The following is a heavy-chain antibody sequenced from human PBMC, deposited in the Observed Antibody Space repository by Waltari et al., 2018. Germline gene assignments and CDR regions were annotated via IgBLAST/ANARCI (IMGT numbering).Heavy chain of an antibody. CDR3: ARAYDYDSSGYPNNWFDP. D-gene: IGHD3-22*01. V-gene: IGHV1-69*08. J-gene: IGHJ5*02. CDR2: IIPICGTA. Sequence: QVQLVQSGAEVKKPGSSVKVSCKASGGTFSSYAISWVRQAPGQGLEWMGRIIPICGTANYAQKFKGRVTMTADKATSTAYMELSSLRSEDTAVYYCARAYDYDSSGYPNNWFDPWGQGTLVTVSS. CDR1: GGTFSSYA.